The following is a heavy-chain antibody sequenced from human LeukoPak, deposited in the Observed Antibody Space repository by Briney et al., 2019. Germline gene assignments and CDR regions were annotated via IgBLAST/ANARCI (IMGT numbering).Heavy chain of an antibody. Sequence: GGSLRLSCAASGFTFSIYSMNWVRQAPGKGLEWVSSIGGSSTSIYHADSVKGRFTISRDNAKNSLYLQMNSLRAEDTAVYYCANHLACGSTSCPPFDDWGQGTLVTVSS. CDR1: GFTFSIYS. J-gene: IGHJ4*02. CDR2: IGGSSTSI. CDR3: ANHLACGSTSCPPFDD. V-gene: IGHV3-21*01. D-gene: IGHD2-2*01.